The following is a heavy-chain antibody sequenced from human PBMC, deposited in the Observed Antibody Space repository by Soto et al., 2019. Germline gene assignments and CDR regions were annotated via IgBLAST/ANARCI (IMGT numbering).Heavy chain of an antibody. J-gene: IGHJ4*02. CDR1: GFTFSSYS. CDR2: ISSSSSYI. CDR3: ARDQDSSDTTPFDY. Sequence: GSLRLSCAASGFTFSSYSMNWVRQAPGKGLEWVSSISSSSSYIYYADSVKGRFTISRDNAKNSLYLQMNSLRAEDTAVYYCARDQDSSDTTPFDYWGQGTLVTVSS. D-gene: IGHD6-25*01. V-gene: IGHV3-21*01.